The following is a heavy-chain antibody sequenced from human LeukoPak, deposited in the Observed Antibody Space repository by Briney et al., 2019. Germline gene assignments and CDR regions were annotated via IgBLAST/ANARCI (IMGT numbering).Heavy chain of an antibody. Sequence: GGSLRLSCAASGFTFSSYAMHWVRQAPGKGLEWVAVISYDGSNKYYADSVEGRFTISRDNSKNTLYLQMNSLRAEDTAVYYCARAQLEGPVGVLYYGMDVWGKGTTVTVSS. CDR2: ISYDGSNK. CDR3: ARAQLEGPVGVLYYGMDV. D-gene: IGHD1-1*01. CDR1: GFTFSSYA. J-gene: IGHJ6*04. V-gene: IGHV3-30*04.